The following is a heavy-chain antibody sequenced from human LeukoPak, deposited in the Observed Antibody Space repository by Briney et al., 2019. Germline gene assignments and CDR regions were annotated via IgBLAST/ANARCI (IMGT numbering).Heavy chain of an antibody. D-gene: IGHD2-15*01. CDR2: IQEDESNN. Sequence: GGSLRLSCAAAGFIFSSFGMHWVRQAPGKGREWVPFIQEDESNNFYADCVKGRFTISRDNSKNTLFLQMNSLRPEDTALYYCAKQMVERPHYYYMDVWGKGTTVTVSS. J-gene: IGHJ6*03. CDR1: GFIFSSFG. V-gene: IGHV3-30*02. CDR3: AKQMVERPHYYYMDV.